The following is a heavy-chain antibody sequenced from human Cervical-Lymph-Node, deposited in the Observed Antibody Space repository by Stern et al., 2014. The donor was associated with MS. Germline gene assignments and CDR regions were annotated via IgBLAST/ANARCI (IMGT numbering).Heavy chain of an antibody. CDR1: GFTFSSYA. CDR2: ISYDGSNK. J-gene: IGHJ4*02. CDR3: ARDLLTYYDFWSGQNPFDY. D-gene: IGHD3-3*01. V-gene: IGHV3-30-3*01. Sequence: VQLVESGGGVVQPGRSLRLSCAASGFTFSSYAMHWVRPAPGKGLEWVAVISYDGSNKYYADSVKGRFTISRDNSKNTLYLQMNSLRAEDTAVYYCARDLLTYYDFWSGQNPFDYWGQGTLVTVSS.